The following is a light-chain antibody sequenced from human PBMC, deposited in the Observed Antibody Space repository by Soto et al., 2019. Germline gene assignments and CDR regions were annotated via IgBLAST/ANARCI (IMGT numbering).Light chain of an antibody. V-gene: IGLV1-44*01. CDR2: NNN. CDR3: ATWDDSLDGPV. Sequence: SVLTQPPSASGAPGQRVTSSCSGIMSNIGSQVVQWFQHLPGTAPKLLMQNNNERPSGVPDRFSGSKSGTSASLAITGLQSEDEGDYYCATWDDSLDGPVFVGGTKLTVL. J-gene: IGLJ2*01. CDR1: MSNIGSQV.